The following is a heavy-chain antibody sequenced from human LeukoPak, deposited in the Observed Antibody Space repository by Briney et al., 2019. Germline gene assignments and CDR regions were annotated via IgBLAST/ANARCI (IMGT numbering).Heavy chain of an antibody. J-gene: IGHJ4*02. Sequence: GGSLRLSCAASGSTFSDYYMSWIRQAPGKGLEWVSYISSSGSTIYYADSVKGRFTISRDNAKNSLYLQMDSLRAEDTAVYYCARGGGSGSSTLYYFDYWGQGTLVTVSS. CDR3: ARGGGSGSSTLYYFDY. D-gene: IGHD3-10*01. V-gene: IGHV3-11*01. CDR1: GSTFSDYY. CDR2: ISSSGSTI.